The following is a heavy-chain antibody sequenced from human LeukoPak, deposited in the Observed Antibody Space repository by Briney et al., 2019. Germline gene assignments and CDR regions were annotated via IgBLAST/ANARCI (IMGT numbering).Heavy chain of an antibody. CDR3: ATGYDILTGYRY. Sequence: DSVKVSCKVSGYTLTELSMHWVRQAPGKGLEWMGGFDPEDGETIYAQKFQGRVTMTEDTSTDTAYMELSSLRSEDTVVYYCATGYDILTGYRYWGQGTLVTVSS. CDR2: FDPEDGET. D-gene: IGHD3-9*01. CDR1: GYTLTELS. V-gene: IGHV1-24*01. J-gene: IGHJ4*02.